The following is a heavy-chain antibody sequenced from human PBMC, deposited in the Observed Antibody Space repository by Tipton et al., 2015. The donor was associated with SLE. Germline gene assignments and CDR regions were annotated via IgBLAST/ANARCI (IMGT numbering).Heavy chain of an antibody. V-gene: IGHV4-61*01. CDR3: AAGIAHYFDY. Sequence: TLSLTCTVSGGSISSGSYYWSWIRQPPGKGLEWIGYIYYSGSTNYNPSLKSRVTISVDTSKNQFSLKLSSVTAADTAVYYCAAGIAHYFDYWGQGTLVTVSS. CDR1: GGSISSGSYY. J-gene: IGHJ4*02. D-gene: IGHD6-13*01. CDR2: IYYSGST.